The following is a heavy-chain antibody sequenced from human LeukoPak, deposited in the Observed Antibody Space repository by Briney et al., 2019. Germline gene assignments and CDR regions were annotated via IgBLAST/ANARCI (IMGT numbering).Heavy chain of an antibody. CDR2: IYCNDDK. D-gene: IGHD2-15*01. V-gene: IGHV2-5*01. Sequence: SGPTLVKPTQTLTLTCTFSGFSLSTSGVGVGWIRQPPGKALEWLALIYCNDDKRYSPSLKSRLTITKDTSKNQVVLTMTNMDPVDTATYYCAHRRLNPHYCSGGSCYSGEFDYWGQGTLVTVSS. J-gene: IGHJ4*02. CDR1: GFSLSTSGVG. CDR3: AHRRLNPHYCSGGSCYSGEFDY.